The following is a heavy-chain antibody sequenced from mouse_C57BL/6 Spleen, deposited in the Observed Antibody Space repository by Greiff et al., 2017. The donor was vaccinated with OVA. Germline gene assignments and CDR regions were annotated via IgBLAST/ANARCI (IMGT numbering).Heavy chain of an antibody. CDR2: ISDGGSYT. V-gene: IGHV5-4*01. Sequence: EVKLVESGGGLVKPGGSLKLSCAASGFTFSSYAMSWVRQTPEKRLEWVATISDGGSYTYYPDNVKGPFTISRDNAKNNLYLQMSHVKSEDTAMYCAAREGLGLLGGGFDYWGQGTTLTVSS. CDR3: AREGLGLLGGGFDY. CDR1: GFTFSSYA. D-gene: IGHD2-3*01. J-gene: IGHJ2*01.